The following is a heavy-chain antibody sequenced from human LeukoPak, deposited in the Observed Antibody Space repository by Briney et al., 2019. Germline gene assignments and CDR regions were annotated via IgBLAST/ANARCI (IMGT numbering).Heavy chain of an antibody. CDR1: GFTFSSYA. J-gene: IGHJ4*02. CDR3: ARVASSGWYGTYYFDY. CDR2: ISGSGGST. D-gene: IGHD6-19*01. V-gene: IGHV3-23*01. Sequence: TGGSLRLSCAASGFTFSSYAMSWVRQAPGKGLEWVSAISGSGGSTYYADSVKGRFTISRDNSKNTLYLQMNSLRAEDTAVYYCARVASSGWYGTYYFDYWGQGTLVTVSS.